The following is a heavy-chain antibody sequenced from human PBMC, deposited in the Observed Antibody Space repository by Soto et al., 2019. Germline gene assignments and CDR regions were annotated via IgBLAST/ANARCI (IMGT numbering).Heavy chain of an antibody. CDR1: GFTFSSYA. CDR3: ARDVNIAAAGTIGY. J-gene: IGHJ4*02. V-gene: IGHV3-30-3*01. CDR2: ISYDGSNK. D-gene: IGHD6-13*01. Sequence: QVQLVESGGGVVQPGRSLRLSCAASGFTFSSYAMHWVRQAPGKGLEWVAVISYDGSNKYYADSVKGRFTISRDNSKNPRQEQRVSLREEPTAVCYCARDVNIAAAGTIGYWGPGTLVTVPS.